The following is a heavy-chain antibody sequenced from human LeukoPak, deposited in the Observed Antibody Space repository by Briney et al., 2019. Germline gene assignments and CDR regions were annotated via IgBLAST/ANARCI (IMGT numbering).Heavy chain of an antibody. D-gene: IGHD3-10*01. Sequence: KPSETLSLTCTVPGYSISSGYYWGWIRQPPGKGLEWIGSIYHSGSTYYNPSLKSRVTISVDTSKNQFSLKLSSVTAADTAVYYCARDENYYGSGSYYNYYFDYWGQGTLVTVSS. CDR1: GYSISSGYY. V-gene: IGHV4-38-2*02. CDR2: IYHSGST. CDR3: ARDENYYGSGSYYNYYFDY. J-gene: IGHJ4*02.